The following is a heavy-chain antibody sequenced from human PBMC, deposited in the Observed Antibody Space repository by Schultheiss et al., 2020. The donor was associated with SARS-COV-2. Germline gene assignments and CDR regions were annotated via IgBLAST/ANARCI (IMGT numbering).Heavy chain of an antibody. V-gene: IGHV3-48*03. D-gene: IGHD2-15*01. Sequence: GGSLRLSCAASGFTFSSYEMNWVRQAPGKGLEWVSYISSSGSTIYYADSVKGRFTISRDNAKNSLYLQMNSLRAEDTAVYYCASIGGYCSSGRCSSAYWGQGTLVTVSS. CDR2: ISSSGSTI. J-gene: IGHJ4*02. CDR1: GFTFSSYE. CDR3: ASIGGYCSSGRCSSAY.